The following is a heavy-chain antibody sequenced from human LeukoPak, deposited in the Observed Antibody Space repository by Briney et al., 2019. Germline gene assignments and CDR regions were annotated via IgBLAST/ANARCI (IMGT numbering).Heavy chain of an antibody. CDR1: GFTFSSYG. V-gene: IGHV3-23*01. CDR2: ISGSGGST. J-gene: IGHJ4*02. Sequence: GGSLRLSCAASGFTFSSYGMSWVRQAPGKGLEWVSAISGSGGSTYYADSVKGRFTISRDNSKNTLYLQMNSLRAEDTAVYYCAREYDSGSYYNFGYWGQGTLVTVSS. D-gene: IGHD3-10*01. CDR3: AREYDSGSYYNFGY.